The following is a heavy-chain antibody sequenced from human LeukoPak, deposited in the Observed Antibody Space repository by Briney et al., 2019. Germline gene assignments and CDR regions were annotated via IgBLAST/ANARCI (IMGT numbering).Heavy chain of an antibody. Sequence: GGSLRLSCAASGFRITNAWMNWVRQAPGRGLEWVSGISWNSGSVDYADSVKGRFTISRDNAKNSLYLQMNSLRAEDTALYYCAKVSGYTYGYFDYWGQGTLVTVSS. CDR3: AKVSGYTYGYFDY. J-gene: IGHJ4*02. V-gene: IGHV3-9*01. CDR1: GFRITNAW. CDR2: ISWNSGSV. D-gene: IGHD5-18*01.